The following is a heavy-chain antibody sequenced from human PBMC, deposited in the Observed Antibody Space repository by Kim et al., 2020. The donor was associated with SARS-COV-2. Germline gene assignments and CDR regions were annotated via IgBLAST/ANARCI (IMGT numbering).Heavy chain of an antibody. D-gene: IGHD1-26*01. CDR2: IGSGGHT. CDR1: GSTFSNYD. Sequence: GGSLRLSCAASGSTFSNYDMHWVRQAAGKGLEWVSAIGSGGHTYYADSVKGRFTIARENAKNFLYLQMNSLTARDTAMYYCTTEVPDSVSPGWYFDFWGRGTLVTVSS. J-gene: IGHJ2*01. CDR3: TTEVPDSVSPGWYFDF. V-gene: IGHV3-13*01.